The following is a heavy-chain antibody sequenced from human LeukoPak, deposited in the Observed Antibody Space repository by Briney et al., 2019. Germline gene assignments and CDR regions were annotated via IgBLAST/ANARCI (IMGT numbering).Heavy chain of an antibody. Sequence: GASVKVSCKASGYTFTSYGISWVRQAPGQGLEWMGWISGYNGNTNYAQKFQGRVTMTRDTSISTAYMELSRLRSDDTAVYYCASSVGVVPPGDSRDLTLGFDYWGQGTLVTVSS. V-gene: IGHV1-18*01. CDR2: ISGYNGNT. D-gene: IGHD5-24*01. J-gene: IGHJ4*02. CDR3: ASSVGVVPPGDSRDLTLGFDY. CDR1: GYTFTSYG.